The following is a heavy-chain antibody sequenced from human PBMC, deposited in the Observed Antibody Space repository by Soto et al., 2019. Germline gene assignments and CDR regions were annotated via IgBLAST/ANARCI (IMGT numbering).Heavy chain of an antibody. D-gene: IGHD3-3*01. Sequence: SETLSLTCTVSGGSISSGARYWTWVRQHPGKGLEWIGYIYYNGDTYYNPSLKGRVIISLDTSKNQFSLRLSSVTAADTAVYYCARDRVGECLYYWGQGTLVTVSS. J-gene: IGHJ4*02. CDR3: ARDRVGECLYY. CDR2: IYYNGDT. CDR1: GGSISSGARY. V-gene: IGHV4-31*03.